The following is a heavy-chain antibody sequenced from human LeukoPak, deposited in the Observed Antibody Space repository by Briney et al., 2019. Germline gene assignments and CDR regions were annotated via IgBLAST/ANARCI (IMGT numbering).Heavy chain of an antibody. CDR2: ISGSGSST. J-gene: IGHJ6*02. D-gene: IGHD1-26*01. CDR1: GFTFSSYA. V-gene: IGHV3-23*01. Sequence: GGSLRLSCAASGFTFSSYAMSWVRQAPGKGLEWVSAISGSGSSTYYADSVKGRFTISRDNSKNTLYLQMNSLRAEDTAVYYCAKDKGWGYSAYDCYGMDVWGQGTTVTVSS. CDR3: AKDKGWGYSAYDCYGMDV.